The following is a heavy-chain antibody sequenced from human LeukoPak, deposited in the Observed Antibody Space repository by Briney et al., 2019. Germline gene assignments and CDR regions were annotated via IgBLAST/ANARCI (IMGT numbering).Heavy chain of an antibody. CDR1: GFAFSTYG. CDR3: AKDARSFDWLFGH. J-gene: IGHJ4*02. D-gene: IGHD3-9*01. V-gene: IGHV3-30*02. CDR2: VRSDGSHD. Sequence: GGSLRLSCVASGFAFSTYGMHWVRQAPGKGLEWVAHVRSDGSHDSYADSVTGRFTISRDNSKNTLFLQMNSLRAEDTSMYYCAKDARSFDWLFGHWGQGILVTVSS.